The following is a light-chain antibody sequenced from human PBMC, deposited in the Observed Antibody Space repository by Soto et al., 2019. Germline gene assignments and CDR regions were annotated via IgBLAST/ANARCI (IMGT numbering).Light chain of an antibody. J-gene: IGKJ1*01. CDR3: QRYGSSGT. CDR1: QSVSSAF. CDR2: GAS. V-gene: IGKV3-20*01. Sequence: EILLTQSQDTLSLSPGARATVSCRASQSVSSAFLAWHKQKPGQSPRLLIYGASARPTGIPDRFSGSGSGTDFPLTIRSMQSEDFAVYDCQRYGSSGTFGLGTKVDIK.